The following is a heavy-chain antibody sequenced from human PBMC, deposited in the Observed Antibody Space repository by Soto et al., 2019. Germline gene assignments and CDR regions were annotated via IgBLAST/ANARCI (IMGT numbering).Heavy chain of an antibody. D-gene: IGHD2-8*01. V-gene: IGHV5-51*01. J-gene: IGHJ6*02. CDR1: GYSFTSYW. CDR3: ARAYCTNGVCYYYGMDV. Sequence: GESLKISCKGSGYSFTSYWIGWVRQMPGKGLEWMGIIYPGDSDTRYSPSFQGQVTISADESTSTAYMELSSLRSEDTAVYYCARAYCTNGVCYYYGMDVWGQGTTVTVSS. CDR2: IYPGDSDT.